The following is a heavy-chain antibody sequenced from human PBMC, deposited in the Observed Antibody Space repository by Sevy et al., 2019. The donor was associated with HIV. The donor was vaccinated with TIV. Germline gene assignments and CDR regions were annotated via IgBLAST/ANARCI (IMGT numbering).Heavy chain of an antibody. V-gene: IGHV4-30-4*01. CDR3: ASKRGYTHGPFES. J-gene: IGHJ4*02. CDR2: IYYSGSG. CDR1: GGSVINGDYY. Sequence: SETLSLTCDVSGGSVINGDYYWSWIRQPPGKGLEWFGYIYYSGSGYYNPFLKSRVTISVDTSKNQFSLKLKSVTAADTAIYYCASKRGYTHGPFESWGQGTLVTVSS. D-gene: IGHD5-12*01.